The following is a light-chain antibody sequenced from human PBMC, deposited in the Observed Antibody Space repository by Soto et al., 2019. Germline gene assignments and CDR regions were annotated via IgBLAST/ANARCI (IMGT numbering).Light chain of an antibody. CDR1: SSDVGGYHY. V-gene: IGLV2-14*01. J-gene: IGLJ2*01. Sequence: QSALTQPASVSGSPGQSITMSCIGTSSDVGGYHYVCWYQQYPGKAPRLMISEVSHRPSGVSNRFSGSKSGNTASLTISGLQAGDEATYYCSSYTSSNTVLFGGGTKVTVL. CDR2: EVS. CDR3: SSYTSSNTVL.